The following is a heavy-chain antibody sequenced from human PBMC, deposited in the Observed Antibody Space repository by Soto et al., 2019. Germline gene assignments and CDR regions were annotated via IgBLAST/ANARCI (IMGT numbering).Heavy chain of an antibody. Sequence: QITLNESGPTVVRPTENLPLICRFSGFSLTTSGVGVGWIRQSPGKAPQWLALIYWDDAKRYSASLKSRLTIPQDTSNNQVVRTVSDLDRTDTATYYCAHRVLRTVFGLVTTTAIYFDFWGQGTPVAVSS. V-gene: IGHV2-5*02. D-gene: IGHD3-3*01. CDR2: IYWDDAK. CDR3: AHRVLRTVFGLVTTTAIYFDF. CDR1: GFSLTTSGVG. J-gene: IGHJ4*02.